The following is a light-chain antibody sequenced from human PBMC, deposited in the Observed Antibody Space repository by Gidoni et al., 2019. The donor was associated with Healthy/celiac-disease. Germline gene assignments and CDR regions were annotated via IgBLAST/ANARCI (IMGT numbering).Light chain of an antibody. V-gene: IGKV3-11*01. J-gene: IGKJ1*01. Sequence: EIVLTQYPATLSLSPGERATLTYRTSQIVSSYLAWYQQKPGQAPRLLIYDASNRATGIPARFSGSGSGTDFTLTISSLEPEDFAVYYCQQRSHSPRTFGQGTQVEIK. CDR1: QIVSSY. CDR3: QQRSHSPRT. CDR2: DAS.